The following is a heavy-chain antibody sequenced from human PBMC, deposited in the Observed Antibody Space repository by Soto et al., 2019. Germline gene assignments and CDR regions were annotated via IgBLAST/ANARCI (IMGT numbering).Heavy chain of an antibody. Sequence: EVQLLESGGGLVQPGGSLRLSCAASGFTFSSYAMSWVRQAPGKGLEWVSAISGSGGSTYYADSVKGRFTISRDNSKNTLYLQMNSLRAEDTAVYYCAKDHEYSSSWLSSPTWFDPWGQGTLVTVSS. CDR1: GFTFSSYA. J-gene: IGHJ5*02. CDR3: AKDHEYSSSWLSSPTWFDP. CDR2: ISGSGGST. V-gene: IGHV3-23*01. D-gene: IGHD6-13*01.